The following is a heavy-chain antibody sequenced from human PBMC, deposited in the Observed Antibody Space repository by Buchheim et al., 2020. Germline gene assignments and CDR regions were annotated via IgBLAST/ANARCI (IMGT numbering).Heavy chain of an antibody. CDR1: GCSIIPTTG. CDR2: IHRDEST. Sequence: QVQLHASCPGLLKPSVTLSLTCAVSGCSIIPTTGCRWVRQPPGKGLEWIGVIHRDESTTYNPSLGSRVTISGDKSKNHFTLSLSSVTAAGTAVYYCAPLSPVGGFWGQGTL. CDR3: APLSPVGGF. D-gene: IGHD4-23*01. J-gene: IGHJ4*02. V-gene: IGHV4-4*02.